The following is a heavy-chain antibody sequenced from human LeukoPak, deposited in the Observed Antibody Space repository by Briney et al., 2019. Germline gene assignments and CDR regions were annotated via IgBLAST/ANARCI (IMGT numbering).Heavy chain of an antibody. V-gene: IGHV4-30-2*01. CDR3: XXXGGKAGPIDY. D-gene: IGHD6-19*01. CDR2: IYHSGST. J-gene: IGHJ4*02. CDR1: GGSISSGGYS. Sequence: SETLSLTCAVSGGSISSGGYSWSWIRQPPGKGLEWIGYIYHSGSTYYNPSLKSRVTISVDRSKNQFSLKLSSVTAADTAVYYXXXXGGKAGPIDYWGQGTLVTVSS.